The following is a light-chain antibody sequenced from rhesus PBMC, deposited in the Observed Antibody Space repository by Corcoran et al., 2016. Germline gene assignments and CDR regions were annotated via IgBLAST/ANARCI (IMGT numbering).Light chain of an antibody. CDR3: QQYNSAPWT. J-gene: IGKJ1*01. CDR2: KAS. V-gene: IGKV1-21*01. Sequence: DIQMTQSPSSLSASVGDRVTITCRASQGISSWLAWYQQKPGKAPKLLIYKASGLQSGVPSRFSGSGSGTDFTLTIRSMQPEDFAAYYCQQYNSAPWTFGQGAKVEIK. CDR1: QGISSW.